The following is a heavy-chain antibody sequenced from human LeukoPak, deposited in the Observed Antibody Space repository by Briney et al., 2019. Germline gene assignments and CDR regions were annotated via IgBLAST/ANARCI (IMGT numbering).Heavy chain of an antibody. CDR1: GGSFSGYY. CDR2: INHSGST. D-gene: IGHD5-18*01. Sequence: PSETLSLTCAVYGGSFSGYYWSWIRQPPGKGLEWIGEINHSGSTNYNPSLKSRVTISVDTSKNQFSLKLSSVTAADTAVYYCAREGGAGGYSYGLTNGGQGTLVTVSS. CDR3: AREGGAGGYSYGLTN. J-gene: IGHJ4*02. V-gene: IGHV4-34*01.